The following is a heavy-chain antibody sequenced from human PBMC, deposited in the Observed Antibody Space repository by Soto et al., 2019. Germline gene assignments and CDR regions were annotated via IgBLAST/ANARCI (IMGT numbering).Heavy chain of an antibody. Sequence: SETLSLTCTVSGGSISSSSYYWGWIRQPPGKGLEWIGSIYYSGSTYYNPSLKSRVTISVDTSKNQFSLKLSSVTAADTAVYYCARPQTKNSYYFYDMDEWGPGATLNV. J-gene: IGHJ6*02. CDR2: IYYSGST. CDR1: GGSISSSSYY. CDR3: ARPQTKNSYYFYDMDE. V-gene: IGHV4-39*01.